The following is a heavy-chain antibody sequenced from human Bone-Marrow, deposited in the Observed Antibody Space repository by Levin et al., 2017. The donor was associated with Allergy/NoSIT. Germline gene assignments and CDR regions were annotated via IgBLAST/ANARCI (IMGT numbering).Heavy chain of an antibody. J-gene: IGHJ6*02. D-gene: IGHD4-17*01. CDR1: GGSISSSPYH. CDR2: IHHSGDT. CDR3: ARQQKMHYELDV. V-gene: IGHV4-39*01. Sequence: SETLSLTCTVSGGSISSSPYHWGWIRQPPGKGLEWIANIHHSGDTYFNPSLKSRVTISVDTSNNQCSLRLSSVTAADTAVYYCARQQKMHYELDVWGQGITVIVSS.